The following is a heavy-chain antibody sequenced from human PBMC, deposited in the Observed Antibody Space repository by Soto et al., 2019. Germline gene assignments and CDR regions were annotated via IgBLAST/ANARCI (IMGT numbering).Heavy chain of an antibody. Sequence: PGGSLRLSCAASGFTFSSYSMNWVRQAPGKGLEWVSSISSSSYIYYADSVKGRFTISRDNAKNSLYLQMNSLRAEDTAVYYCARVPDYYDSSGYVEGMDVWGQGTTVTVSS. V-gene: IGHV3-21*01. D-gene: IGHD3-22*01. J-gene: IGHJ6*02. CDR1: GFTFSSYS. CDR2: ISSSSYI. CDR3: ARVPDYYDSSGYVEGMDV.